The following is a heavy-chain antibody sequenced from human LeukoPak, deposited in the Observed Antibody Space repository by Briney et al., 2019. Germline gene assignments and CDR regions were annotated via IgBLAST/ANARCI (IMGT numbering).Heavy chain of an antibody. Sequence: SETLSLTCTVSGGSISSYYWSWIRQPPGKGLEWIGYIYYSGSTNYNPSLKSRVTISVDTSKNQFSLKLSSVTAADTAVYYCARRALLGWFDPWRQRTLVTVSS. V-gene: IGHV4-59*08. J-gene: IGHJ5*02. D-gene: IGHD2/OR15-2a*01. CDR2: IYYSGST. CDR1: GGSISSYY. CDR3: ARRALLGWFDP.